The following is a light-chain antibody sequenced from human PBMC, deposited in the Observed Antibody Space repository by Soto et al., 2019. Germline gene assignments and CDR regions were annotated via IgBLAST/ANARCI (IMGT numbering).Light chain of an antibody. CDR3: SSYAGSPYHV. V-gene: IGLV2-8*01. J-gene: IGLJ1*01. Sequence: QSALTQPPSASGSPGQSVTISCTGTSSDVGGYDYVSWYQQHPGKAPKLIIYEVSKRPSAVPDRFSGSKSGNTASLTVSGLQAEDESDYYCSSYAGSPYHVFGTGTKVTVL. CDR1: SSDVGGYDY. CDR2: EVS.